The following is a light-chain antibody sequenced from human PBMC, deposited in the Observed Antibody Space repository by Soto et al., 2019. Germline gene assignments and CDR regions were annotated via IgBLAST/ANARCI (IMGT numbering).Light chain of an antibody. J-gene: IGKJ1*01. Sequence: DIQMTQSPSTLSASVGDRVTITCRASQSISSWLAWYQQKPGKVPKLLIYDASSLESGVPSTFSGSGSGTEFTLTISSLQPDDFAPYYCQQYNSLWTFGQGTKVEIK. CDR2: DAS. CDR3: QQYNSLWT. V-gene: IGKV1-5*01. CDR1: QSISSW.